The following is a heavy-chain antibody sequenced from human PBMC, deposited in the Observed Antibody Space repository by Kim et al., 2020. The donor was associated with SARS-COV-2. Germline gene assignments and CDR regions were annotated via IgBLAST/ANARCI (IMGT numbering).Heavy chain of an antibody. V-gene: IGHV4-34*01. J-gene: IGHJ2*01. CDR2: INHSGST. D-gene: IGHD6-6*01. CDR1: GGSFSGYY. Sequence: SETLSLTCAVYGGSFSGYYWSWIRQPPGKGLEWIGEINHSGSTNYNPSLKSRVTISVDTSKNQFSLKLSSVTAADTAVYYCARARGIAAQHWYFDLWGRGTLVTVSS. CDR3: ARARGIAAQHWYFDL.